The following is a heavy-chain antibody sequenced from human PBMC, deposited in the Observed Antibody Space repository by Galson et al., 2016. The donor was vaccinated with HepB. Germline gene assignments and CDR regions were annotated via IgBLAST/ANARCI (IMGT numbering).Heavy chain of an antibody. CDR2: LSYDGTDE. J-gene: IGHJ3*01. CDR1: GFSVDDYG. CDR3: AKNKMSGTTVASLDV. Sequence: SLRLSCAASGFSVDDYGMVWVRQPPGRGLEWVAFLSYDGTDEFYADSVKGRFTISRDTSTDTLFLQMNNLRAGDTAVFYCAKNKMSGTTVASLDVWGQGTLVTVSS. V-gene: IGHV3-30*18. D-gene: IGHD1-7*01.